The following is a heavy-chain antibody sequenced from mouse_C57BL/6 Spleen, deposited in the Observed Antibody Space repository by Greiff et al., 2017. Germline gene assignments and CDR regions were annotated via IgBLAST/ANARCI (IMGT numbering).Heavy chain of an antibody. CDR1: GYTFTDYY. D-gene: IGHD1-1*01. CDR2: IYPGSGNT. CDR3: ARDYYGSSGANYFDY. J-gene: IGHJ2*01. Sequence: QVQLQQSGAELVRPGASVKLSCKASGYTFTDYYINWVKQRPGQGLEWIARIYPGSGNTYYNEKFKGKATLTAEKSSSTAYMQLSSLTSEDSAVYFCARDYYGSSGANYFDYWGQGTTLTVSS. V-gene: IGHV1-76*01.